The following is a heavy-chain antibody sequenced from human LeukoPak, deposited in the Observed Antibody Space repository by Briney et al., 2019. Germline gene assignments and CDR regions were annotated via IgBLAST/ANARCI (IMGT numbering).Heavy chain of an antibody. CDR1: GFTFSSYS. CDR3: ARDPRSIASLNWFDP. J-gene: IGHJ5*02. Sequence: GGSLRLSCAASGFTFSSYSMNWVRQAPGKGLEWVSSISSTSSYIYYADSVKGRFTISRDNAKNSLYLQMNSLRAEDTAVYYCARDPRSIASLNWFDPWGQGTLVTVSS. D-gene: IGHD2-2*01. CDR2: ISSTSSYI. V-gene: IGHV3-21*01.